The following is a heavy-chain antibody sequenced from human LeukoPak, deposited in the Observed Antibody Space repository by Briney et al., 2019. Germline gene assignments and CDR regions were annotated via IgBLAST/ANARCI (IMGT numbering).Heavy chain of an antibody. D-gene: IGHD3-22*01. CDR1: GLTVSSNY. CDR2: IYSGEST. Sequence: PGGSLRLSCAASGLTVSSNYMSWVRQAPGKGLEWVSVIYSGESTYYADSVKGRFTISRHNSKNTLYLQTNSLRAEDTAVYYCAGTNYYDSSGYYRLDYWGQGTLVTVSS. CDR3: AGTNYYDSSGYYRLDY. J-gene: IGHJ4*02. V-gene: IGHV3-53*04.